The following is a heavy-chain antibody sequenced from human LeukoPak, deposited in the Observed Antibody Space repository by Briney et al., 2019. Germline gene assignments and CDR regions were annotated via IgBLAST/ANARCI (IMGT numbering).Heavy chain of an antibody. V-gene: IGHV3-30*18. Sequence: GRSLRLSCAASGFTFSSYGMHWVRQPPGKGLEWVALISYDGINKFYADSVKGRFTISRDTSKNTLYLQMNSLRAEDTALYYCAKDFLSLGDLSSLDYWGPGTLVTVSS. D-gene: IGHD3-16*02. CDR2: ISYDGINK. CDR1: GFTFSSYG. J-gene: IGHJ4*02. CDR3: AKDFLSLGDLSSLDY.